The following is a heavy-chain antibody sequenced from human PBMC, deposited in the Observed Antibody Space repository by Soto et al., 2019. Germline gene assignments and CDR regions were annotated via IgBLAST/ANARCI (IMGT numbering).Heavy chain of an antibody. Sequence: PSQTHSPTGPPFGESFSRYYWIWIRQPPGKGLEWIGEINHSGSTNYNPSLKSRVTISVDTSKNQFSLKLSSVTAADTAVYYCARARYCSGGSCVDYWGQGTLVTVSA. V-gene: IGHV4-34*01. J-gene: IGHJ4*02. CDR3: ARARYCSGGSCVDY. CDR2: INHSGST. CDR1: GESFSRYY. D-gene: IGHD2-15*01.